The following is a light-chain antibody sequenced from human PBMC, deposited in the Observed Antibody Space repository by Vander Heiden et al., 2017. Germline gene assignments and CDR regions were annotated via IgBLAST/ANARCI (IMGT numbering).Light chain of an antibody. CDR2: LGS. J-gene: IGKJ5*01. V-gene: IGKV2-28*01. Sequence: DIVMTQSPLSLPVTPGEPASISCRSSQSLLHSNGYKYLDWYLQKPGQSPQLLIYLGSNRVSGVPDRFSGSGSGTDFTLKISRVEAEDVGVYYCMQALQTPITFGQGTRLEIK. CDR3: MQALQTPIT. CDR1: QSLLHSNGYKY.